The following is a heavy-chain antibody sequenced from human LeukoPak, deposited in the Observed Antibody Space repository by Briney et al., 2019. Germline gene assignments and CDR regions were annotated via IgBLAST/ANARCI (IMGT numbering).Heavy chain of an antibody. J-gene: IGHJ4*02. CDR1: GFTFSSYE. CDR2: ITSSGTTI. V-gene: IGHV3-48*03. D-gene: IGHD5-24*01. CDR3: AMRQFFDY. Sequence: GGSLRLSCVASGFTFSSYEMNWVRQVPGKGLEWVSYITSSGTTIYYADSVKGRFTISRDNAKNSLYLQMNSLRAEDTAVYYCAMRQFFDYWGQGTLVTVSS.